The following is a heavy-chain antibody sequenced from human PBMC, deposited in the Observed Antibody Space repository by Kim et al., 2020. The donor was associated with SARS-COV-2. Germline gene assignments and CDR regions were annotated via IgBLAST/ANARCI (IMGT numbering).Heavy chain of an antibody. V-gene: IGHV3-53*01. J-gene: IGHJ6*02. D-gene: IGHD3-10*01. CDR3: ARAPPNYYGSGAGYYGMDV. Sequence: GGSLRLSCTAAGFSVSSNYMNWVRQAPGKGLEWVSIIYNDGNTYYADSVKGRFTISRDNSKNTLYIQMDSLRAEDTAVYYCARAPPNYYGSGAGYYGMDVWGQGITVTVSS. CDR1: GFSVSSNY. CDR2: IYNDGNT.